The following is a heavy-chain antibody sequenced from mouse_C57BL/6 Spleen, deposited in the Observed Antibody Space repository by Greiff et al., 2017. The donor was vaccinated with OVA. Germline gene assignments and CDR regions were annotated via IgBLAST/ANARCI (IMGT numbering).Heavy chain of an antibody. CDR3: AREATVSSGWYFEV. Sequence: EVQLVESGPGMVKPSQSLSLTCTVTGYSITSGYDWHWIRHFPGNKLEWMGYISYSGSTNYNPSLKSRISITHDTSKNHFFLKLNSVTTEDTATYYCAREATVSSGWYFEVWGTGTTVTVSS. D-gene: IGHD1-1*01. CDR1: GYSITSGYD. J-gene: IGHJ1*03. V-gene: IGHV3-1*01. CDR2: ISYSGST.